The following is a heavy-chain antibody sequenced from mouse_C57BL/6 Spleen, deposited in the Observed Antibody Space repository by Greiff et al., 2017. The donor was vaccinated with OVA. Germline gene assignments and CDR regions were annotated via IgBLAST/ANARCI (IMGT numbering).Heavy chain of an antibody. V-gene: IGHV1-69*01. CDR1: GYTFTSYW. CDR2: IDPSDSYT. D-gene: IGHD2-10*02. J-gene: IGHJ2*01. CDR3: AREDSISYYFDY. Sequence: QVQLQQPGAELVMPGASVKLSCKASGYTFTSYWMHWVKQRPGQGLEWIGEIDPSDSYTNYNQKFKGKSTLTVDKSSSTAYMQLSSLTSEDSAVYYCAREDSISYYFDYWGQGTTLTVSS.